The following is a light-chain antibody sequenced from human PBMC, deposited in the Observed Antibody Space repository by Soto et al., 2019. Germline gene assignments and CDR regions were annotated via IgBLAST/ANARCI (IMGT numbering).Light chain of an antibody. CDR3: QQYGSSPWT. V-gene: IGKV3-20*01. CDR2: GAS. CDR1: QSVSSSY. J-gene: IGKJ1*01. Sequence: EIVLTQSPGTLSLSPGARATLSCRASQSVSSSYLAWYQQKPGQAPRLLIYGASSRATGIPDRFSGSGSGTDFTLTISGLEPEDFAVYYCQQYGSSPWTFGQGTKVDIK.